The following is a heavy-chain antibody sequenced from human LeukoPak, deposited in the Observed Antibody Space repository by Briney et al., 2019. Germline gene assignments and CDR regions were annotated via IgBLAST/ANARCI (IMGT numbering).Heavy chain of an antibody. Sequence: PSETLSLTCAVYGGSFSGYYWSWIRQPPGKGLEWIGEINHSGTTNYNPSLKSRVTISVDTSKNQFSLKLSSVTAADTAVYYCARFGDSSGYYEPWGQGTLVTVSS. D-gene: IGHD3-22*01. J-gene: IGHJ5*02. CDR1: GGSFSGYY. CDR3: ARFGDSSGYYEP. V-gene: IGHV4-34*01. CDR2: INHSGTT.